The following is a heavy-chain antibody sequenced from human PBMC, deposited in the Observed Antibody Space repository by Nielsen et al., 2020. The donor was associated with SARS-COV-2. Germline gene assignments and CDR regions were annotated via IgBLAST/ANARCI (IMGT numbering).Heavy chain of an antibody. CDR1: GYSFTSYW. CDR2: IDPSDSYT. J-gene: IGHJ1*01. CDR3: ARSGIATTAEYFQH. D-gene: IGHD1-26*01. V-gene: IGHV5-10-1*01. Sequence: GESLKISCKGSGYSFTSYWISWVRQMPGKGLEWMGRIDPSDSYTNYSPSFQGHVTISADKSISTAYLQWSSLKASDSAMYYCARSGIATTAEYFQHWGQGTRVTVSS.